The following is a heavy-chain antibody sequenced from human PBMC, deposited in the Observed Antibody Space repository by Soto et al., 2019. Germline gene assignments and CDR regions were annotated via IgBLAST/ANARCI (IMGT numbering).Heavy chain of an antibody. D-gene: IGHD4-17*01. V-gene: IGHV4-39*01. J-gene: IGHJ4*02. CDR3: ARRRGYYGGDFDY. Sequence: SETLCLTCTVSGGSISSSSYYWGWIRQPPGKGLEWIGSIYYSGSTYYNPSLKSRVTISVDTSKNQFSLKLSSVTAADTAVYYCARRRGYYGGDFDYWGQGTLVTVSS. CDR1: GGSISSSSYY. CDR2: IYYSGST.